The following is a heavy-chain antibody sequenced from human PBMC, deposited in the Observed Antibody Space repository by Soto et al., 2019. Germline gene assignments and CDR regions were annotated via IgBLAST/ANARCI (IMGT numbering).Heavy chain of an antibody. J-gene: IGHJ4*02. CDR3: AKEGDIRGWPYGDF. Sequence: QVQLVDSGGCVVQPGRSLRLSCAAAGFIFSNYGMHWVSEAPGKGLEWGAVISYDGNEKHYADSVKGRFTISRDNSKDTLPLQMNSMRDEDTTVYYCAKEGDIRGWPYGDFWGQGTLVTVSS. V-gene: IGHV3-30*18. CDR1: GFIFSNYG. D-gene: IGHD6-19*01. CDR2: ISYDGNEK.